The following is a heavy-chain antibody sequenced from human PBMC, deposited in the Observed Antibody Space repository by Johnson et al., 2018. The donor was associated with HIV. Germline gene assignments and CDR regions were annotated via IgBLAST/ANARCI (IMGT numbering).Heavy chain of an antibody. V-gene: IGHV3-20*04. J-gene: IGHJ3*01. CDR1: GFNVDDDA. Sequence: VRLVESGGGVVRPGGSLRLSCAASGFNVDDDALSWVRQVPGQGLEWVSGINYNGGSTGYADSVRDRVSISRDNAKNSLYLQMDSLRAEDTAMYYCARVKDAAYPYDALDVWGHGTMVIVS. CDR2: INYNGGST. D-gene: IGHD2-15*01. CDR3: ARVKDAAYPYDALDV.